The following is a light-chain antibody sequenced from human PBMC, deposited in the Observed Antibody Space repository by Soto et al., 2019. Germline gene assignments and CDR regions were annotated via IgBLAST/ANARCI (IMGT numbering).Light chain of an antibody. CDR1: QTVERW. CDR2: DVS. V-gene: IGKV1-5*01. CDR3: QQYKDYVWT. Sequence: MTQSPATLSVSPGERATLSCRASQTVERWLAWYQQKPGKAPKLLISDVSSLERGVPSRFSGSGSATEFTLTISGLQSDDFATYYCQQYKDYVWTFGQGTKVDIK. J-gene: IGKJ1*01.